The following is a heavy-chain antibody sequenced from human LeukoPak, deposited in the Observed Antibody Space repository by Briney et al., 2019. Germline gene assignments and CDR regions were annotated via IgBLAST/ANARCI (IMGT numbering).Heavy chain of an antibody. D-gene: IGHD1-26*01. CDR1: GFTFSSYG. J-gene: IGHJ4*02. Sequence: GGSLRLSCAASGFTFSSYGMHWVRQAPGKGLEWVAVISYDGSNKYYADSVKGRFTISRDNSKNSLYLQMNSLRAEDTAVYYCAREVGAPRFVDYWGQGTLVTVSS. CDR2: ISYDGSNK. V-gene: IGHV3-30*03. CDR3: AREVGAPRFVDY.